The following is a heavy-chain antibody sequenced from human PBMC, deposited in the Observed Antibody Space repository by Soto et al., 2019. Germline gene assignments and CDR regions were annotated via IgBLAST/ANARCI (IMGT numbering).Heavy chain of an antibody. CDR2: LNPNSGNT. Sequence: QVPLVQSGAEVKKPGASVKVSCKASGYMFSTYDINCVRQAPGQGLERMGWLNPNSGNTGYAQKFQGRVTMTRNTSINTAYMELSSLGSDDTAVYYCARDHRYNWNDEGWFDPWGQGTLVTVSS. J-gene: IGHJ5*02. CDR1: GYMFSTYD. D-gene: IGHD1-20*01. V-gene: IGHV1-8*01. CDR3: ARDHRYNWNDEGWFDP.